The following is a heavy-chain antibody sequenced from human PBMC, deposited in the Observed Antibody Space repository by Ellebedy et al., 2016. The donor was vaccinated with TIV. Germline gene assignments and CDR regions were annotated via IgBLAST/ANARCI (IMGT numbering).Heavy chain of an antibody. D-gene: IGHD3-10*01. Sequence: GESLKISCAASGFTFSSSGMNWVRQAPGKWLEWVSAVSGSDGNTYYADSVKGRLTISRDNSRNTLYLQMNSLRVEDTAVYYCARTLRSGGNAFEIWGQGTMVTASS. V-gene: IGHV3-23*01. J-gene: IGHJ3*02. CDR2: VSGSDGNT. CDR3: ARTLRSGGNAFEI. CDR1: GFTFSSSG.